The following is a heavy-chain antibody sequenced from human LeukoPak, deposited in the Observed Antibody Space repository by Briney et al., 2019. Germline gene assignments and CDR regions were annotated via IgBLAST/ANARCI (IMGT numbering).Heavy chain of an antibody. V-gene: IGHV3-21*04. J-gene: IGHJ4*02. D-gene: IGHD1-7*01. CDR3: TKRGPTGTNDY. Sequence: GGSLRLSCAASGFTFSSYSMNWVRQAPGKGLEWVSSISSSSSYIYYADSVKGRFTISRDNAKNSLYLQMNSLRADDTAIYYCTKRGPTGTNDYWGQGTLVTVSS. CDR1: GFTFSSYS. CDR2: ISSSSSYI.